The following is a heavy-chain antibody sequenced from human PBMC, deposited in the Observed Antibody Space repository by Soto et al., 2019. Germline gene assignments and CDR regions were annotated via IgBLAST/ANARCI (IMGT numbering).Heavy chain of an antibody. CDR1: GYTFTYRS. Sequence: ASVKVSCKASGYTFTYRSLHWVRQAPGQGLEWMGWISANNGNTHYAQKLQGRVTMTTDTSTSTAYMELRSLRSDDTAVYYCARVQSGYDFAYWGQGTLVTVSS. D-gene: IGHD5-12*01. V-gene: IGHV1-18*04. J-gene: IGHJ4*02. CDR3: ARVQSGYDFAY. CDR2: ISANNGNT.